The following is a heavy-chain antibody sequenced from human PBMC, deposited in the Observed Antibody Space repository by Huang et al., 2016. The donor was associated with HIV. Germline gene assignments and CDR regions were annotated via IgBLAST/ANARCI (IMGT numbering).Heavy chain of an antibody. D-gene: IGHD2-15*01. CDR1: GFKLSGFG. CDR2: ISYDVRSQ. Sequence: QVHLVESGGGVVQPGVSLRLSCAASGFKLSGFGMHWVRQAPGKGLEWVAFISYDVRSQFYTDSVKGRLTISRDNSDNTLSLQMKGLRPDDTALYYCAKESRWFSDFDHWGQGVLVSVSS. CDR3: AKESRWFSDFDH. V-gene: IGHV3-30*18. J-gene: IGHJ4*02.